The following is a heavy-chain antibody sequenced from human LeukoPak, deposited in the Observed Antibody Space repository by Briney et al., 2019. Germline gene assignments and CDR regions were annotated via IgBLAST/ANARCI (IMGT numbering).Heavy chain of an antibody. Sequence: PSETLSLTCTVSGGSISSSSYYWGCIRQPPGKGLEWIGSIYYSGSTYYNPSLKSRVTISVDTSKNQFSLKLSSVTAADTAVYYCARDPSTVSYVHNWFDPWGQGTLVTVSS. J-gene: IGHJ5*02. V-gene: IGHV4-39*07. D-gene: IGHD4-17*01. CDR3: ARDPSTVSYVHNWFDP. CDR1: GGSISSSSYY. CDR2: IYYSGST.